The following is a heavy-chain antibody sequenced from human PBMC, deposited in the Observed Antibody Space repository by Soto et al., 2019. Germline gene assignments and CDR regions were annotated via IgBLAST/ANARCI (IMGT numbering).Heavy chain of an antibody. CDR3: AKDSRIVVVPAAPDV. J-gene: IGHJ6*02. CDR2: ISYDGSNK. Sequence: GSLRLCCAASVFTFSSYGMHWVRQAPGKGLEWVAVISYDGSNKYYADSVKGRFTISRDNSKNTLYLQMNSLRAEDTAVYYCAKDSRIVVVPAAPDVWGQGTTVTVSS. V-gene: IGHV3-30*18. CDR1: VFTFSSYG. D-gene: IGHD2-2*01.